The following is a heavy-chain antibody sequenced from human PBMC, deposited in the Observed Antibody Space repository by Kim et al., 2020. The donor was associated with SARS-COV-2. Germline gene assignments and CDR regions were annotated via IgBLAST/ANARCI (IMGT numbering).Heavy chain of an antibody. CDR3: ARRGSSGYYRYFDY. D-gene: IGHD3-22*01. V-gene: IGHV4-59*01. CDR2: IYYSGST. CDR1: GGSISSYY. Sequence: SETLSLTCTVSGGSISSYYWSWIRQPPGKGLEWIGYIYYSGSTNYNPSLKSRVTISVDTSKNQFSLKLSSVTAADTAVYYCARRGSSGYYRYFDYWGQGTLVTVSS. J-gene: IGHJ4*02.